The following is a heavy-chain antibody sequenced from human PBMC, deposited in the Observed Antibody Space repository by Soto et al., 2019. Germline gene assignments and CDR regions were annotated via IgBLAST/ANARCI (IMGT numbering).Heavy chain of an antibody. Sequence: SETLSLTCTVSGGSVSSGSYYWSWIRQPPGKGLEWIGYIYYSGSTNYNPSLKSRVTISVDTSKNQFSLKLSSVTAADTAVYYCARDGIGGDTAMSGGSFYYYGMDVWGQGTTVTV. CDR1: GGSVSSGSYY. D-gene: IGHD5-18*01. V-gene: IGHV4-61*01. CDR2: IYYSGST. J-gene: IGHJ6*02. CDR3: ARDGIGGDTAMSGGSFYYYGMDV.